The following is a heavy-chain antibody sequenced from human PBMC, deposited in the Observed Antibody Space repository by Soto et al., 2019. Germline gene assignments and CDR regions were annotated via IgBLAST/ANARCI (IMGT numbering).Heavy chain of an antibody. Sequence: SETLSLTCAVFGGSFSDYYWSWIRQPPGKGLEWIGEINHSGSTNYNPSLKSRVTISVDTSKNQSSLMLSSVTAADTALYYCARELKDQLVRFDPWGQGTLVTVSS. V-gene: IGHV4-34*01. J-gene: IGHJ5*02. D-gene: IGHD2-2*01. CDR1: GGSFSDYY. CDR2: INHSGST. CDR3: ARELKDQLVRFDP.